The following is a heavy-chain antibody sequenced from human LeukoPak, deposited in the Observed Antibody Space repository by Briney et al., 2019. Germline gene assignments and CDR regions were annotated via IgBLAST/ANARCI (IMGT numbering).Heavy chain of an antibody. D-gene: IGHD2/OR15-2a*01. CDR1: GYSISSAYY. CDR2: IHHSGST. CDR3: ARGFTLFDP. J-gene: IGHJ5*02. V-gene: IGHV4-38-2*02. Sequence: SETLSLTCTVSGYSISSAYYWGWIRQPPGKGLEWIGTIHHSGSTYYNPSLKSRATISIDTSKNQFSLRLSSVTAADTAVYYCARGFTLFDPWGQGTLVTVSS.